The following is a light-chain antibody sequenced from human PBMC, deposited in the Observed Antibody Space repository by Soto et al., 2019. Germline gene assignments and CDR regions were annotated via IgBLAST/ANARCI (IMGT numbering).Light chain of an antibody. CDR1: QSVSSN. V-gene: IGKV3-15*01. CDR3: QQYYDWPLYT. Sequence: EIVMTQSPATLSVSPGDRATLSCRASQSVSSNLAWYQQKPGQAARLLMYGASTRVIGIPVRFSGSGSGTEFTLTISSLQPEDFAVYYCQQYYDWPLYTFGQGTKLEIK. J-gene: IGKJ2*01. CDR2: GAS.